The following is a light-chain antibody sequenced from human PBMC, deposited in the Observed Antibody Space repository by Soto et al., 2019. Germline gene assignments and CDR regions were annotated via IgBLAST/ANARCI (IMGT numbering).Light chain of an antibody. CDR2: GAS. V-gene: IGKV1-5*01. CDR3: QHYNNYPRT. J-gene: IGKJ1*01. Sequence: DIQMTQSPSTLSASVGDRVTITCRASQNINRYLAWYQQKPGEAPKLLVYGASSLQSGVPSRFSGSGSGTEFSLSINSLHPDDFATYYCQHYNNYPRTFGQG. CDR1: QNINRY.